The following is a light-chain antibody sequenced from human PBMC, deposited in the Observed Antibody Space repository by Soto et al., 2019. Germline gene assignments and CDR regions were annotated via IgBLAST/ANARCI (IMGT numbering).Light chain of an antibody. CDR3: QQANSFPLT. V-gene: IGKV1-12*01. J-gene: IGKJ4*01. CDR1: QGISSY. CDR2: AAS. Sequence: DIQLTQSPSFVSASVGDRVTFTSGASQGISSYLAWYQQKPGKAPKLLIYAASSLQSGVPSRFSGSGSGTDFTLTISSLQPEDFATYYCQQANSFPLTFGGGTKVDIK.